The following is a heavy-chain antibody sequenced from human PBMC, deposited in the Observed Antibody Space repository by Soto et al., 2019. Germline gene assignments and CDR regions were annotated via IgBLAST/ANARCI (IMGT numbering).Heavy chain of an antibody. J-gene: IGHJ6*03. Sequence: GGSLRLSCVASGFTFNNYVMNWVRQAPGKGLEWVSAISNSGGGTDYADSVKGRFTISRDNSKDTLYLQMNSLRAEDTAVYYCAKIGWYGGDYYYYYYMDVWGKGTTVTVSS. CDR1: GFTFNNYV. V-gene: IGHV3-23*01. CDR2: ISNSGGGT. D-gene: IGHD6-19*01. CDR3: AKIGWYGGDYYYYYYMDV.